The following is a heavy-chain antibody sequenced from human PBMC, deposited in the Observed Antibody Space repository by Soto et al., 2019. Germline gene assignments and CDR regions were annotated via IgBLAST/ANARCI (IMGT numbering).Heavy chain of an antibody. CDR2: VNHRGSA. Sequence: QVQLPQWGAGLLKTSETLSLTCAVSGGPFSGVYWTWIRQPPGQALEWIGGVNHRGSANYNPSLESRVTMSFDTSKNQFSLKLTSVTAAYSAVYYCARDAFCGSVTCRVGHWFDPWGQGTLVTVSS. D-gene: IGHD2-21*01. V-gene: IGHV4-34*02. J-gene: IGHJ5*02. CDR3: ARDAFCGSVTCRVGHWFDP. CDR1: GGPFSGVY.